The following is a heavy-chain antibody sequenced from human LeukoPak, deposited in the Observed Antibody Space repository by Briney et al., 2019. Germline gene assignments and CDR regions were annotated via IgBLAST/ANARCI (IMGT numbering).Heavy chain of an antibody. Sequence: SETLSLTCAVYGGSFSGYYWSWIRQPPGKGLEWIGEINHSGSTNYNPSLKSRVTISVDTSKNQFSLKLSSVTAADTAVYYCARGSIAACHGDYWGQGTLVTVSS. D-gene: IGHD6-6*01. V-gene: IGHV4-34*01. J-gene: IGHJ4*02. CDR3: ARGSIAACHGDY. CDR2: INHSGST. CDR1: GGSFSGYY.